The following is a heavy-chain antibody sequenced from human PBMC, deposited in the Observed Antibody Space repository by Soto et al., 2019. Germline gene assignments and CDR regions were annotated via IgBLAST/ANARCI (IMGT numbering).Heavy chain of an antibody. J-gene: IGHJ4*02. D-gene: IGHD5-18*01. Sequence: GGSLRLSCAASGFTFSSYAMHWVRQAPGKGLEWVAVISYDGSNKYYADSVKGRFTISRDNSKNTLYLQMNSLRAEDTAVYYCARGMGGYSYGYYFDYWGQGTLVTVSS. CDR2: ISYDGSNK. CDR1: GFTFSSYA. CDR3: ARGMGGYSYGYYFDY. V-gene: IGHV3-30*04.